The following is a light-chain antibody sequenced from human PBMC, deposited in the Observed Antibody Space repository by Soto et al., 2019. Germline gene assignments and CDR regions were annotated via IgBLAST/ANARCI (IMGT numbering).Light chain of an antibody. CDR1: SSDVGGYNY. J-gene: IGLJ1*01. Sequence: QSVLTQPASVSGSPGQSITISCTGTSSDVGGYNYVSWYQLHPGKAPKLMIYDVSNRPSGVSNRFSGSKSGNTASLTISGLQAEDEADYYCNSYTSTSTSYVFGTGTKVTVL. CDR3: NSYTSTSTSYV. CDR2: DVS. V-gene: IGLV2-14*03.